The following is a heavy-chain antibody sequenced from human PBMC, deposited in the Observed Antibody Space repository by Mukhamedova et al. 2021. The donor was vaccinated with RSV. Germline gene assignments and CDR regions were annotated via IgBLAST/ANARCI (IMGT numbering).Heavy chain of an antibody. Sequence: APGKGLEWVSYISSSSSGSVIHYADSVKGRFTISRDDAKNSVSLQMSSVRAEDTAVYYCARVRTTSWSTFDYWGQGTLVTVSS. CDR3: ARVRTTSWSTFDY. V-gene: IGHV3-48*03. CDR2: ISSSSSGSVI. J-gene: IGHJ4*02. D-gene: IGHD2-2*01.